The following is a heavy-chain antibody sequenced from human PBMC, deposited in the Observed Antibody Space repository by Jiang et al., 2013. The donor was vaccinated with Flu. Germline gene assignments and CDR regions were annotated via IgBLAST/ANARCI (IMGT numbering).Heavy chain of an antibody. D-gene: IGHD3-10*01. CDR2: TFFRSNWYN. V-gene: IGHV6-1*01. J-gene: IGHJ6*02. CDR1: GDSVSSDSVA. CDR3: ARTPTNYCGSGSYLYYYHGMDV. Sequence: QTLSLTCAISGDSVSSDSVAWNWIRQSPSRGLEWLGRTFFRSNWYNDYAVSVKSRVTIKPDTSKNQFSLQLNSVTPEDTAVYFCARTPTNYCGSGSYLYYYHGMDVWGQGTTVTVSS.